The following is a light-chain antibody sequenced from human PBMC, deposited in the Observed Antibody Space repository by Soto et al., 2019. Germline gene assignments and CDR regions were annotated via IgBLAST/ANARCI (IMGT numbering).Light chain of an antibody. V-gene: IGKV3-15*01. CDR2: GAS. CDR1: QSVSSN. J-gene: IGKJ3*01. Sequence: EIVMTQSPATLSVSPGERATLSCRASQSVSSNLDWYQQKPGQAPRLLIYGASTRATGIPARFSGSVSGTEFTLTISSLQSEDFAVYYCQQYNNWPPFTFGPGTKVDIK. CDR3: QQYNNWPPFT.